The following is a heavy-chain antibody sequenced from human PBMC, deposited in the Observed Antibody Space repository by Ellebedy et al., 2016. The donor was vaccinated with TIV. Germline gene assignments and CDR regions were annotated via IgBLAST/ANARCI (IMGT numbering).Heavy chain of an antibody. V-gene: IGHV3-48*03. D-gene: IGHD6-19*01. CDR2: INTSSTTT. CDR1: GFTFSTYV. CDR3: VRKADNSGWHPLDP. Sequence: GESLKISCAASGFTFSTYVMNWVRQAPGKGLEWIAYINTSSTTTHYTDSVRGRFTISRDDAKDSLYLQMSSLRAEDTAVYYCVRKADNSGWHPLDPWGQGTLVTVSS. J-gene: IGHJ5*02.